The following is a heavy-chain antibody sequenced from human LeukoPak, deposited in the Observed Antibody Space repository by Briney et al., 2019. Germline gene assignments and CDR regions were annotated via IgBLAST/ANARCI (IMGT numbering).Heavy chain of an antibody. CDR3: AREYYYDSSGYYFDY. CDR2: IYYSGST. V-gene: IGHV4-30-4*08. Sequence: SETLSLTCTVSGGSISSGDYYWSWIRQPPGKGLEWIGYIYYSGSTHYNPSLKSRVTISVDTSRNQFSLKLSSVTAADTVVYYCAREYYYDSSGYYFDYWGQGTLVTVSS. D-gene: IGHD3-22*01. J-gene: IGHJ4*02. CDR1: GGSISSGDYY.